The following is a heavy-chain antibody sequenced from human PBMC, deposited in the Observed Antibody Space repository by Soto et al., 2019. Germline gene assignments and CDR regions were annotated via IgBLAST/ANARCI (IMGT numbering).Heavy chain of an antibody. V-gene: IGHV1-69*12. CDR2: TIPIFRTP. J-gene: IGHJ6*02. CDR3: ARDKVRGQLGGNYYYGLDV. D-gene: IGHD5-18*01. Sequence: QVQLVQSGAEVLKPGSSVKLSCKTSGDTFDTFAISWVRQAPGQGLEWMGGTIPIFRTPDYTQKFQGRVTITADVATSTAYMELSSLRSEDTAVYYCARDKVRGQLGGNYYYGLDVWGQGTTVTVSS. CDR1: GDTFDTFA.